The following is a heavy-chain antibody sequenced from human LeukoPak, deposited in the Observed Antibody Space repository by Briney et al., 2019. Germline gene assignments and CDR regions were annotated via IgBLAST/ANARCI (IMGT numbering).Heavy chain of an antibody. Sequence: SETLSLTCAVYGGSFSGYYWSWIRQPPGKGLEWIGEINHSGSTNYNPSLKSRVTISVDTSKNQFSLKLSSVTAADTAVYYCAGAGSGSYYGSYDYWGQGTLVTVSS. CDR2: INHSGST. D-gene: IGHD3-10*01. CDR1: GGSFSGYY. V-gene: IGHV4-34*01. CDR3: AGAGSGSYYGSYDY. J-gene: IGHJ4*02.